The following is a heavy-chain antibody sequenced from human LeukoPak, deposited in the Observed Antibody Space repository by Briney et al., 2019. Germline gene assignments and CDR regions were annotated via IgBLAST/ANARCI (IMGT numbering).Heavy chain of an antibody. D-gene: IGHD3-10*01. CDR2: ISGNYVST. J-gene: IGHJ6*03. CDR3: AKGLYKFYYYMDI. CDR1: GFTFSSYA. V-gene: IGHV3-23*01. Sequence: GGSLRLSCAASGFTFSSYAMSWVRQAPGKGLEWVSAISGNYVSTYYADSVKGRSTISRDNYKNTLYLRMNSLRAEDTAVYYCAKGLYKFYYYMDIWGKGTTVTVSS.